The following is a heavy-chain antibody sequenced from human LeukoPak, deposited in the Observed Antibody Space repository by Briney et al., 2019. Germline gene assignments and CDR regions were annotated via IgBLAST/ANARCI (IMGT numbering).Heavy chain of an antibody. J-gene: IGHJ4*02. V-gene: IGHV4-59*01. CDR1: GGSISSYY. CDR2: IYYSGST. Sequence: SETLSLTCTVSGGSISSYYWSWIRQPPGKGPEWIGYIYYSGSTNYNPSLKSRVTISVDTSKNQFSLKLSSVTAADTAVYYCARVGPTSYLTLYQLPIDYWGQGTLVTVSS. D-gene: IGHD2-2*01. CDR3: ARVGPTSYLTLYQLPIDY.